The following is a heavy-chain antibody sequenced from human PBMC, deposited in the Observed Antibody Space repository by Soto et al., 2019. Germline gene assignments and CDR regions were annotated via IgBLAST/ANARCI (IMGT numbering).Heavy chain of an antibody. V-gene: IGHV3-21*01. CDR2: ISSSSYI. J-gene: IGHJ6*02. CDR3: ARRRREADYGMDV. CDR1: GFTFSSYS. Sequence: PGGSLRLSCAASGFTFSSYSMNWVRQAPGKGLEWVSSISSSSYIYYADSVKGRFTISRDNAKNSLYLQMNSLRAEDTAVYYCARRRREADYGMDVWGQGTTVTVSS.